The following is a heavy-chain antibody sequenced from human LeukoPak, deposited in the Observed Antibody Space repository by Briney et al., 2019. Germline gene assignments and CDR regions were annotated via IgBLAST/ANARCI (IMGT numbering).Heavy chain of an antibody. V-gene: IGHV3-30*18. CDR2: ISYDGSNK. CDR3: AKDLLQPYGEQLVRFDY. CDR1: GFTFSSYG. Sequence: PGGSLRLSCAASGFTFSSYGMHWVRQAPGKGLEWVAVISYDGSNKYYADSVKGRFTISRDNSKNTLYLQMNSLRAEDTAVYYCAKDLLQPYGEQLVRFDYWGQGTLVTVSS. D-gene: IGHD6-6*01. J-gene: IGHJ4*02.